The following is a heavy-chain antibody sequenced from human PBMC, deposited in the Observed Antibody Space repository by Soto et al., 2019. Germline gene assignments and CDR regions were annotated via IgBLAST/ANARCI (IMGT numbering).Heavy chain of an antibody. D-gene: IGHD4-17*01. CDR3: ARDSGYGDYLNWFDP. CDR1: CGSISSYY. CDR2: IYYSGST. J-gene: IGHJ5*02. V-gene: IGHV4-59*01. Sequence: SETLSLTCTVSCGSISSYYWSWIRQPPGKGLEWIGYIYYSGSTNYNPSLKSRVTISVDTSKNQFSLKLSSVTAADTAVYYCARDSGYGDYLNWFDPWGQGTLVTVSS.